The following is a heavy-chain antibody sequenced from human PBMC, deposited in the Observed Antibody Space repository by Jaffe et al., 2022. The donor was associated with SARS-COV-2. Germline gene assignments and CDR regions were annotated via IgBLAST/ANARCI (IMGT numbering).Heavy chain of an antibody. D-gene: IGHD2-21*01. CDR1: GFTFSSYG. V-gene: IGHV3-33*01. J-gene: IGHJ4*02. Sequence: QVQLVESGGGVVQPGRSLRLSCAASGFTFSSYGMHWVRQAPGKGLEWVAVIWYDGSNKYCADSVKGRFTISRDNSKNTLYLQMNSLRDEDTAVYYCARDWGGLPDAYWGQGTLVTVSS. CDR2: IWYDGSNK. CDR3: ARDWGGLPDAY.